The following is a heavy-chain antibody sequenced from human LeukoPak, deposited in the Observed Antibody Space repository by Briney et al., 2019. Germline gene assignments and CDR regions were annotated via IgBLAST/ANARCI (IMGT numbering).Heavy chain of an antibody. CDR3: AKGPKENWYFDL. Sequence: GGSLRLSCAASGFRFSSSWMTWVRQAPGKGLEWVSAMNWISDFKAYADSVKGRFTISRDNDKNSVHLQMNSLRPEDMAVYYCAKGPKENWYFDLWGRGTLVTVSS. CDR2: MNWISDFK. CDR1: GFRFSSSW. J-gene: IGHJ2*01. V-gene: IGHV3-9*03.